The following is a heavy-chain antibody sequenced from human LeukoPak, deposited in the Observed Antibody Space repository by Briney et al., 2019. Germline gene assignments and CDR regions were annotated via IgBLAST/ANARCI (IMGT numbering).Heavy chain of an antibody. CDR1: GFTFSSYS. CDR2: ISSSSSTI. CDR3: ARGSYYYDSSGYRDYWYFDL. D-gene: IGHD3-22*01. J-gene: IGHJ2*01. V-gene: IGHV3-48*01. Sequence: PGGSLRLSCAASGFTFSSYSMNWFRQAPGKGLEWVSYISSSSSTIYYADSVKGRFTISRDNAKNSLYLQMNSLRAEDTAVYYCARGSYYYDSSGYRDYWYFDLWGRGTLVTVSS.